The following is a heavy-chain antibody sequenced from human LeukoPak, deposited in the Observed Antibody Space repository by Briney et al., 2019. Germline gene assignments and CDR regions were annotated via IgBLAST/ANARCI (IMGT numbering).Heavy chain of an antibody. CDR3: ARQNSGSSFDY. D-gene: IGHD1-26*01. CDR2: ISSSSSYI. CDR1: GFTFSSFS. V-gene: IGHV3-21*01. J-gene: IGHJ4*02. Sequence: RGSLRLSCAASGFTFSSFSMNWVRQAPGKALEWVSSISSSSSYIYYADSVKGRFTISRDNAKNSLYLQMNSLRAEDTAVYYCARQNSGSSFDYWGQGTLVSVSS.